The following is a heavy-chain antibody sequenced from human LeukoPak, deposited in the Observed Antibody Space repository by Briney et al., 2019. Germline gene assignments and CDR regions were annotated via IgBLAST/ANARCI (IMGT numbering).Heavy chain of an antibody. CDR1: GGSISSGSYY. CDR3: ARGREGDAFDI. Sequence: SETLSLTCTVSGGSISSGSYYWSWIRQPPGKGLEWIGYIYYSGSTNYNPSLKSRVTISVDTSKNQFSLKLSSVTAADTAVYYCARGREGDAFDIWGQGTMVTVSS. CDR2: IYYSGST. J-gene: IGHJ3*02. V-gene: IGHV4-61*01.